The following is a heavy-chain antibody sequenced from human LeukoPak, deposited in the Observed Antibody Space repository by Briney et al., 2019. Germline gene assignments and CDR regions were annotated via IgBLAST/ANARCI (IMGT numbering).Heavy chain of an antibody. D-gene: IGHD3-3*01. V-gene: IGHV1-18*01. CDR2: ISAYNGNT. Sequence: ASVKVSCKASGYTFTSYGISWVRQAPGQGLEWMGWISAYNGNTNYAQKLQGRVTMTTDTSTSTAYMELRSLRSDDTAVYYCARVGPRYFCITIFGVVPYDFDYWGQGTLVTVSS. CDR1: GYTFTSYG. CDR3: ARVGPRYFCITIFGVVPYDFDY. J-gene: IGHJ4*02.